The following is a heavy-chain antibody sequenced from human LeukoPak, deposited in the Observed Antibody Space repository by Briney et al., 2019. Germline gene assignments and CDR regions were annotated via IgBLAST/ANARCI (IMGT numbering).Heavy chain of an antibody. D-gene: IGHD3-10*01. CDR3: AKDLYLSR. J-gene: IGHJ4*02. CDR2: IYHSGST. V-gene: IGHV4-30-2*01. CDR1: GGSISSGGYY. Sequence: SETLSLTCTVSGGSISSGGYYWSWIRQPPGKGLEWIGYIYHSGSTYYNPSLKSRVTISVDRSKNQFSLKLSSVTAADTAMYYCAKDLYLSRWGQGTLVTVSS.